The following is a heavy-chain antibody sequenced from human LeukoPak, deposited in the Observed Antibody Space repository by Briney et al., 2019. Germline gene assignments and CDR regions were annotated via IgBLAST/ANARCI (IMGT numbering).Heavy chain of an antibody. J-gene: IGHJ4*02. V-gene: IGHV4-30-2*01. CDR3: ARSPFRYYFDY. Sequence: PSETLSLTCTVSGGSISSGGYYWSWIRQPPGTGLEWIGYIYHSGSTYYNPSLKSRVTISVDRSKNQFSLKLSSVTAADTAVYYCARSPFRYYFDYWGQGTLVTVSS. CDR1: GGSISSGGYY. CDR2: IYHSGST.